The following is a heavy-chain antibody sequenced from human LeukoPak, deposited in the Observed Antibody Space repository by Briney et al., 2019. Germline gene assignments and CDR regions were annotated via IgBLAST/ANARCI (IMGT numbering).Heavy chain of an antibody. CDR1: GGSFGGYY. D-gene: IGHD1-26*01. Sequence: PSETLSLTCAVYGGSFGGYYWGWIRQPPGKGLEWIGEINHSGSTNYNPSLKSRVTISVDTSKNQFSLKLSSVTAADTAVYYCARGGGSYYYFDYWGQGTLVTVSS. CDR3: ARGGGSYYYFDY. J-gene: IGHJ4*02. CDR2: INHSGST. V-gene: IGHV4-34*01.